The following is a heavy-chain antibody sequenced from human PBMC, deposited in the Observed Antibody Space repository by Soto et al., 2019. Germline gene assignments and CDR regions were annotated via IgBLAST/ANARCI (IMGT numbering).Heavy chain of an antibody. J-gene: IGHJ4*02. V-gene: IGHV3-23*01. D-gene: IGHD6-13*01. CDR3: AKDQWGSSSTARIDY. CDR1: GFIFSSYA. Sequence: EVQLLESGGGLVQPGGSLRLSCAASGFIFSSYAMSWVRQAPGKGLDWVSSISGSGGSTYYADSVKGRFTISRDNSKNTLYLQMNSLRAEDTAVYYCAKDQWGSSSTARIDYWGQGTLVTVSS. CDR2: ISGSGGST.